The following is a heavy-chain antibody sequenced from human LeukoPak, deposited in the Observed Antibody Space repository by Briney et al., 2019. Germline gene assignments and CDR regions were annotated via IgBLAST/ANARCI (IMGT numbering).Heavy chain of an antibody. J-gene: IGHJ4*02. Sequence: SETLSLTCTVSGGSISSTSYYWGWIRQPPGKGLEWIGSIYYSGSTYYNPSLKSRVTISVDTSKNQFSLKLSSVTAADTAVYYCARQQSAGAFDYWGQGTLVTVSS. V-gene: IGHV4-39*01. D-gene: IGHD1-14*01. CDR2: IYYSGST. CDR3: ARQQSAGAFDY. CDR1: GGSISSTSYY.